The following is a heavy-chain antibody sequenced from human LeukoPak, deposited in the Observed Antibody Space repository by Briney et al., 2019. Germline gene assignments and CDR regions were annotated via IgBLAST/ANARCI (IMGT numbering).Heavy chain of an antibody. Sequence: GGSLRLSCAASGFTFSSYSMNWVRQAPGKGLEWVSYISSSSSTIYYADSVKGRFTISRDNAKNSLYLQMNSLRAEDTAVYYCAREGTAGAFDYWGQGTLVTVSS. CDR2: ISSSSSTI. D-gene: IGHD1-1*01. CDR3: AREGTAGAFDY. J-gene: IGHJ4*02. V-gene: IGHV3-48*01. CDR1: GFTFSSYS.